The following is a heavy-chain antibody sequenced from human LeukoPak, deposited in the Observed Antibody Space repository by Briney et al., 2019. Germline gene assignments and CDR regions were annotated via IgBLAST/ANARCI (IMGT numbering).Heavy chain of an antibody. J-gene: IGHJ4*02. CDR3: ARDYSGYDGFDY. V-gene: IGHV1-18*01. Sequence: ASVKVSCKASGYTFTTYNISWVRQAPGQGLEWMGWISVYNVNTNYAQKLQGRVTMTTDTSTSTVYMELRSLRSDDTAVYYCARDYSGYDGFDYWGQGTLVTVSS. CDR2: ISVYNVNT. CDR1: GYTFTTYN. D-gene: IGHD5-12*01.